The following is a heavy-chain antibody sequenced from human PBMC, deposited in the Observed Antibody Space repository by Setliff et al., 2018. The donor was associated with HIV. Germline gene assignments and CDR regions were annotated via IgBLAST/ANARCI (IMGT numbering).Heavy chain of an antibody. CDR1: GFTFSNYE. J-gene: IGHJ4*02. D-gene: IGHD3-10*01. CDR3: ARLLRGGGDYFDY. CDR2: ISRSGNTI. Sequence: GGSLRLSCAASGFTFSNYEMSWVRQAPGKGPEWVSYISRSGNTIYYADSVKGRFTISRDNAKNSLFLQMNSLRAEDTAIYYCARLLRGGGDYFDYWGQGTLVTVSS. V-gene: IGHV3-48*03.